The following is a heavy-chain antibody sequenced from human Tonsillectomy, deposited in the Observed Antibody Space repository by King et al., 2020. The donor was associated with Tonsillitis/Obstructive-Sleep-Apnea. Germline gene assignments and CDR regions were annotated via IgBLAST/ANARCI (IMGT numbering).Heavy chain of an antibody. D-gene: IGHD6-19*01. J-gene: IGHJ1*01. CDR2: ISYDGSNK. V-gene: IGHV3-30*01. Sequence: VQLVESGGGVVQPGRSLRLSCAASGFTFSSYAMHWVRQAPGKGLEWVAVISYDGSNKYYADPGKGRFTISRDNSKNTLYLQMNSLRAEDTAVYYCARGPSGWYSPDEFQHWGQGTLVTVSS. CDR3: ARGPSGWYSPDEFQH. CDR1: GFTFSSYA.